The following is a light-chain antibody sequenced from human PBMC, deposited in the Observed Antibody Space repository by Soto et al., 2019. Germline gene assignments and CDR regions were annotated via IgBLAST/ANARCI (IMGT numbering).Light chain of an antibody. V-gene: IGKV1-17*01. Sequence: DIQMTQSPSSLSASVGDRVTITCRASQALRNGVGWYQQKPGQAPKRLIYAVSNLQSGVPSRFSGSGSRTECTLTISSLQPEDFATYYCLRHNDYPLTFGGGTKVEIK. CDR1: QALRNG. J-gene: IGKJ4*01. CDR3: LRHNDYPLT. CDR2: AVS.